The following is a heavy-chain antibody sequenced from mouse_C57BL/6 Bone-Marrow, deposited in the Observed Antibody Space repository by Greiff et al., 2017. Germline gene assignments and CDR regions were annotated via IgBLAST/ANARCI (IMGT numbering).Heavy chain of an antibody. V-gene: IGHV1-82*01. CDR3: ARRRGLYFDY. CDR2: IYPGDGDT. J-gene: IGHJ2*01. CDR1: GYAFSSSW. Sequence: VQLQQSGPELVKPGASVKISCKASGYAFSSSWMNWVKQRPGKGLEWIGRIYPGDGDTNYNGKFKGKATLTADKSSSTAYMQLSSLTSEDSAVYFCARRRGLYFDYWGQGTTLTVSS. D-gene: IGHD3-3*01.